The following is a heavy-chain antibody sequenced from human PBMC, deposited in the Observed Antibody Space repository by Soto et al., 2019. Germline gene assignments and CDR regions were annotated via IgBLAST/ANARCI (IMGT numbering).Heavy chain of an antibody. CDR1: GFTFDDYS. D-gene: IGHD3-9*01. CDR3: AKDMGDHEDLLTGDKDVRAMDV. J-gene: IGHJ6*02. V-gene: IGHV3-9*01. CDR2: LSWNSASI. Sequence: PGGSLRLSCAASGFTFDDYSMHWVRQVPGKGLEWVSGLSWNSASIGYADSVKGRFTISRENAKNSLYLQMNSPRSEDSALYYYAKDMGDHEDLLTGDKDVRAMDVWGPLPTDTVS.